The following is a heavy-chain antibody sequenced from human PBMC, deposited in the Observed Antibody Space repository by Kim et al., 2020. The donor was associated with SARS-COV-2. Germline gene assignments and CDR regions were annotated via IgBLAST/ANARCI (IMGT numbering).Heavy chain of an antibody. V-gene: IGHV3-23*01. CDR1: GFTFTGHA. CDR2: IDGSDGTT. J-gene: IGHJ4*02. Sequence: GALRLSCTTSGFTFTGHAMSWVRQAPGKGLEWVSSIDGSDGTTYYVDSVRGRFTISRDDSKNTLYLQMSALRGDDTAVYYCMKGGWGWIWDHWGQGTLV. D-gene: IGHD2-21*01. CDR3: MKGGWGWIWDH.